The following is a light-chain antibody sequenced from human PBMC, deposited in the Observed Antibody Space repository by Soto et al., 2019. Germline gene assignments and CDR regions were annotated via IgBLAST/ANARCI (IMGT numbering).Light chain of an antibody. J-gene: IGLJ3*02. CDR1: SGHSNYA. V-gene: IGLV4-69*01. Sequence: QSVLTQSPSASASLGASVNLTCTLSSGHSNYAIAWHQQQPEKGPRYLMNLNSDGSYSRGDGIPDRFSGSSSGAERYLTISSLQSEDEADYYCQTWGTGIQVFGGGTKLTVL. CDR2: LNSDGSY. CDR3: QTWGTGIQV.